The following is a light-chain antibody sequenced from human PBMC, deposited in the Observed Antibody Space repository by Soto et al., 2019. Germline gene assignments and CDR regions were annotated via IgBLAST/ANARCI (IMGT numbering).Light chain of an antibody. CDR3: QQYGNSRT. CDR2: DAS. J-gene: IGKJ1*01. Sequence: EIVLTQSPATLSLSPGERATLSCRASQSVRTFLAWYQQRPGLAPRLVMSDASNRAAGIPDRFSGSGSGTDFTLTISRLEPEDFAVYYCQQYGNSRTFGQGTKVDIK. CDR1: QSVRTF. V-gene: IGKV3D-20*01.